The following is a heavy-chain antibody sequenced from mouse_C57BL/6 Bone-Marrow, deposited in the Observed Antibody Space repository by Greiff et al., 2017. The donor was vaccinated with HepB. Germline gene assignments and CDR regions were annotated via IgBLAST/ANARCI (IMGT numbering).Heavy chain of an antibody. D-gene: IGHD2-4*01. CDR1: GYAFSSYW. V-gene: IGHV1-80*01. J-gene: IGHJ4*01. CDR3: ARRVYYDSLYAMDY. Sequence: VQRVESGAELVKPGASVKISCKASGYAFSSYWMNWVKQRPGKGLEWIGQIYPGDGDTNNNGKFKGTATLTADKSSSTAYMPLSSLTSEDSAVYFCARRVYYDSLYAMDYWGQGTSVTVSS. CDR2: IYPGDGDT.